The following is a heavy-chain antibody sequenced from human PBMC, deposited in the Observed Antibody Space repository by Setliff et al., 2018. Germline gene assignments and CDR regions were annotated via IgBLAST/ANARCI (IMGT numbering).Heavy chain of an antibody. D-gene: IGHD2-8*01. V-gene: IGHV1-18*01. CDR2: ISAYNGKT. Sequence: GASVKVSCKASGYTLSNSILSWVRQAPGQGLEWVGWISAYNGKTYSAQKFQDRVTLTTHTSTNMGYLELRDLRSDDTAVYYCLKLVRYCTKIACQATSGDDVWGLGTLVTVSS. CDR3: LKLVRYCTKIACQATSGDDV. CDR1: GYTLSNSI. J-gene: IGHJ4*02.